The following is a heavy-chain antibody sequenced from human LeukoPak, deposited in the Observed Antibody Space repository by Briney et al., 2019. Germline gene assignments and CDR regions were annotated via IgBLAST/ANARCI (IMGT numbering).Heavy chain of an antibody. D-gene: IGHD4-17*01. CDR1: GLTFGDYA. CDR3: TRDHDYGDQSPFDY. CDR2: IRSKAYGGTT. Sequence: GRSLRLSCTASGLTFGDYAMSWFRQAPGKGLEWVGFIRSKAYGGTTEYAASVKGRFTISRDDSKSIAYLQMNSLKTEDTAVYYCTRDHDYGDQSPFDYWGQGTLVTVSS. J-gene: IGHJ4*02. V-gene: IGHV3-49*03.